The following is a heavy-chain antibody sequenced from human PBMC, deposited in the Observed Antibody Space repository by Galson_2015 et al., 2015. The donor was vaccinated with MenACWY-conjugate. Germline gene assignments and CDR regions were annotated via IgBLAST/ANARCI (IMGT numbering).Heavy chain of an antibody. CDR3: AKDIAVDGMWYFDY. CDR2: ISSSGGRP. CDR1: GYTFSTYA. D-gene: IGHD6-19*01. V-gene: IGHV3-23*01. Sequence: SLRLSCAASGYTFSTYAMTWGRQAPGKGLEWLSSISSSGGRPYYADSAKGRFTISRDTSKNTLYLQMNNLRAEDTALYYCAKDIAVDGMWYFDYWGQGTLVTVSS. J-gene: IGHJ4*02.